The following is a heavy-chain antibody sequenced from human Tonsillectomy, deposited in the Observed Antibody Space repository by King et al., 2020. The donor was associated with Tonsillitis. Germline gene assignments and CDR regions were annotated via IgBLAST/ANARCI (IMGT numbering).Heavy chain of an antibody. D-gene: IGHD1-26*01. CDR1: GFTFSSYW. CDR2: INSDGSTT. J-gene: IGHJ4*02. Sequence: VQLVESGGGLVQPGGSLRLSCAASGFTFSSYWMHWVRQAPGKGLVWVSRINSDGSTTSYADSVRGRFTISRDNAKNTLYLQMDSLRAEDTAVYYCARYRGSRRGFDFWGQGSLVTVSS. CDR3: ARYRGSRRGFDF. V-gene: IGHV3-74*01.